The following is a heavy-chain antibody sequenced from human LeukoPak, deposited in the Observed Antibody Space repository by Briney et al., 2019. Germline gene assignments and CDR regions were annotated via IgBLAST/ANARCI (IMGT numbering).Heavy chain of an antibody. D-gene: IGHD3-10*01. CDR2: IKQDGSEK. Sequence: ETLSLTCAVYGGSFSGYYWSWIRQAPGKGLEWVANIKQDGSEKYYVDSVKGRFTISRDNAKNSLYLQMNSLRAEDTAVYYCARDLQSHYYYGSGSYWYWGQGTLVTVSS. V-gene: IGHV3-7*01. J-gene: IGHJ4*02. CDR3: ARDLQSHYYYGSGSYWY. CDR1: GGSFSGYY.